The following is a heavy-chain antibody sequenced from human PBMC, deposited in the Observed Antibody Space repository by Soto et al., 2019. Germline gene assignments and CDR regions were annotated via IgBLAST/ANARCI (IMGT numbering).Heavy chain of an antibody. CDR1: GGSVNGYY. Sequence: SETLSLTCAVYGGSVNGYYWNWIRQPPGKGLEWIGEINHTGGTHYNPSLKSRVTMSVDTSKNQFSLRLSSVTAADTAVYYCARARFCTSTSCYHYFDFWGQGTLVTVSS. D-gene: IGHD2-2*01. J-gene: IGHJ4*02. CDR3: ARARFCTSTSCYHYFDF. V-gene: IGHV4-34*10. CDR2: INHTGGT.